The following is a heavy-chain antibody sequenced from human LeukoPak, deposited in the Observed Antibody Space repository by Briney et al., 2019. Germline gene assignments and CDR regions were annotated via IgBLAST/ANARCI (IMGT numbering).Heavy chain of an antibody. D-gene: IGHD5-24*01. Sequence: PSETLSLTCTVSGGSISSGGYYWSWIRQHPGKGLEWIGYIYYSGSTYYNPSLKSRVSISVDTSKSQFSLKLSSVTAAATAVYYCARVEDGYNSDWGQGTLVTVSS. CDR3: ARVEDGYNSD. V-gene: IGHV4-31*03. CDR2: IYYSGST. J-gene: IGHJ4*02. CDR1: GGSISSGGYY.